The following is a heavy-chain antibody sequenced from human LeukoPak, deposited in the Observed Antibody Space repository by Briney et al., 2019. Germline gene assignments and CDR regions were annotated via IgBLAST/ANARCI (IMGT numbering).Heavy chain of an antibody. D-gene: IGHD6-6*01. J-gene: IGHJ5*02. CDR2: IIPILGIA. CDR3: ARGSIAARAWFDP. CDR1: GGTFRSYA. Sequence: SVKVSCKASGGTFRSYAISWVRQAPGQGLEWMGRIIPILGIANYAQKFQGRVTITADKSTSTAYMELSSLRSEDTAVYYCARGSIAARAWFDPWGQGTLVTVSS. V-gene: IGHV1-69*04.